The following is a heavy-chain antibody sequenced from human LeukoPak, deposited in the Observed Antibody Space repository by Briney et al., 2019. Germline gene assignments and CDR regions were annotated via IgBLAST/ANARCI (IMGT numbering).Heavy chain of an antibody. J-gene: IGHJ4*02. CDR1: GFTFSTYW. CDR2: INGDGGSR. D-gene: IGHD6-13*01. CDR3: ASASSHRTAAGGDY. Sequence: GGSLRLSCAASGFTFSTYWMHWGRQAPGKGLVWVSRINGDGGSRNYADSVKGRLTISRDNAKNTLYLQMSSLRVEDTAVYYCASASSHRTAAGGDYWGQGTLVTVST. V-gene: IGHV3-74*01.